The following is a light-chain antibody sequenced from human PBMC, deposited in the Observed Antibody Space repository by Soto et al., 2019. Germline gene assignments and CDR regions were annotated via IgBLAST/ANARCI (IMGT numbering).Light chain of an antibody. CDR1: SPNVGTNP. CDR3: ATWDDNIYV. CDR2: TNS. Sequence: QSVLTQPPSASETPGQTVTISCSISSPNVGTNPVPWYQQLPGTAPKLLIYTNSQRPLGVPVRFSGSKSGTSASLAISGLQHEDEGDYYCATWDDNIYVFGTGTQVTVL. V-gene: IGLV1-44*01. J-gene: IGLJ1*01.